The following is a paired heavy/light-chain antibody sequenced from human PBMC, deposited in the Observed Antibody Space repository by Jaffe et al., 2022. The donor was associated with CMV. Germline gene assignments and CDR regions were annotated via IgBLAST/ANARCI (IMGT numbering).Light chain of an antibody. CDR2: GAS. V-gene: IGKV1-27*01. CDR1: QDISNY. Sequence: DIQMTQSPSSLSASVGDRVTITCRASQDISNYLAWYQQKPGKIPKVLIYGASTLQSGVPSRFSGSGSGTDFSLTISSLQPEDVATYYCQKYNSAPLTFGGGTKVEIK. J-gene: IGKJ4*01. CDR3: QKYNSAPLT.
Heavy chain of an antibody. Sequence: EVELVESGGGLVEPGGSLRVSCAASGFTFSNAWMSWVRQAPGKGLEWVGRLKSKTDGGATDYAAPVKGRFTISRDDSKNTLYLQMNSLKIEDTAVYYCTRYSYGNYYFDYWGQGTLVTVSS. CDR2: LKSKTDGGAT. D-gene: IGHD5-18*01. J-gene: IGHJ4*02. V-gene: IGHV3-15*01. CDR3: TRYSYGNYYFDY. CDR1: GFTFSNAW.